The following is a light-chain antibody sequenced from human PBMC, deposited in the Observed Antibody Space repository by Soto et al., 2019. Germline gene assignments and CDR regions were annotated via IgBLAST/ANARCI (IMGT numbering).Light chain of an antibody. J-gene: IGKJ1*01. V-gene: IGKV3-20*01. CDR2: GAS. CDR1: QSVSNNY. Sequence: EIVLTQSPGTLSLSPGERATLSCRASQSVSNNYLAWYQQNAGQAPRLLIYGASSRATGIPDRFSGSGSGTDFTLTISRLEPEDFAVYYCLQYGTFPRTFGQGTKVDI. CDR3: LQYGTFPRT.